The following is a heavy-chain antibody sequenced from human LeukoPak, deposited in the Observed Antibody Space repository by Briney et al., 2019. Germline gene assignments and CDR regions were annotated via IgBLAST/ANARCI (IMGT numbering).Heavy chain of an antibody. D-gene: IGHD6-6*01. Sequence: PSETLSLTCTVSGGSISSSSYYWGWIRQPPGKGLEWIGSIYYSGSTYYNPSLKSRVTISVDTSKNQFSLKLSSVTAADTAVYYCARGIAARSTDFDYWGQGTLVTVSS. J-gene: IGHJ4*02. CDR1: GGSISSSSYY. CDR3: ARGIAARSTDFDY. V-gene: IGHV4-39*01. CDR2: IYYSGST.